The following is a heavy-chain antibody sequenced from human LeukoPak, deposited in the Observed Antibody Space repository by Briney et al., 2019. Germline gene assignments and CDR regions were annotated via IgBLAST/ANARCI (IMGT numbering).Heavy chain of an antibody. CDR3: ARENKATYYYGSGSYSYFDY. CDR2: INHSGST. V-gene: IGHV4-34*01. CDR1: GGSFSGYY. D-gene: IGHD3-10*01. Sequence: SETLSLTCAVYGGSFSGYYWSWIRQPPGKGLEWIGEINHSGSTNNNPSLKSRVTITVDTSKNQFSLKLSSVTAADTAVYYCARENKATYYYGSGSYSYFDYWGQGTLVTVSS. J-gene: IGHJ4*02.